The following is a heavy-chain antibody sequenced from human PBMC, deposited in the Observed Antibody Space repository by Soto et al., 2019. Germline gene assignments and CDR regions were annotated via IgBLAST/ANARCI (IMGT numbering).Heavy chain of an antibody. CDR1: DGSLSTYW. CDR2: IYASGST. D-gene: IGHD3-3*01. J-gene: IGHJ4*02. CDR3: ARGGHDFWRGPFDY. Sequence: PXXTLCIPCTFGDGSLSTYWCNWIRQPSGKGLELIGRIYASGSTDYDPSLKSRVTMSVYTSKNQFSRGLSSLTAADTSVYYCARGGHDFWRGPFDYWGQGAQGTVSS. V-gene: IGHV4-4*07.